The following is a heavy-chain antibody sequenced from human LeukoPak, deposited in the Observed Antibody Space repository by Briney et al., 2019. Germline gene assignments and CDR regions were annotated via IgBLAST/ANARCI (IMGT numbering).Heavy chain of an antibody. CDR2: IYTSGST. CDR1: GGSISSGSYY. D-gene: IGHD3-16*01. V-gene: IGHV4-61*02. J-gene: IGHJ5*02. CDR3: ARGITSPPNWFDP. Sequence: SETLSLTCTVSGGSISSGSYYWSWIRQPAGKGLEWIGRIYTSGSTNYNPSLKSRVTISVDTSKNQFSLKLSSVTAADTAVYYCARGITSPPNWFDPWGQGTLVTVSS.